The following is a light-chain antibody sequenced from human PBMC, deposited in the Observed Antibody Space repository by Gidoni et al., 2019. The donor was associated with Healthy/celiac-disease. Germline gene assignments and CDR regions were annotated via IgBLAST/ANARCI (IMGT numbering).Light chain of an antibody. V-gene: IGKV3-20*01. Sequence: IVLTQSPGTLSLSPGKRATLSCRASQSVSSSYLAWYQQKPGQAPRLLIYGASSRATGIPDRFSGSGSGTDFTLTISRLEPEDFAVYYCQQYGSSPKFTFGPGTKVDIK. CDR2: GAS. CDR3: QQYGSSPKFT. J-gene: IGKJ3*01. CDR1: QSVSSSY.